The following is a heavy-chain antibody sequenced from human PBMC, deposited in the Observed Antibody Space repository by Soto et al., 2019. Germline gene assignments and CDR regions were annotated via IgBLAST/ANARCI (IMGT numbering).Heavy chain of an antibody. CDR1: GGSISSYY. D-gene: IGHD3-16*01. CDR3: ARDPGDYIWGSYHYFDY. V-gene: IGHV4-59*01. CDR2: IYYSGST. J-gene: IGHJ4*02. Sequence: PSETLSLTCTVSGGSISSYYWSWIRQPPGKGLEWIGYIYYSGSTSYNPSLKSRVTISVDTSKNQFSLKLSSVTAADTAVYYCARDPGDYIWGSYHYFDYWGQGTLVTVSS.